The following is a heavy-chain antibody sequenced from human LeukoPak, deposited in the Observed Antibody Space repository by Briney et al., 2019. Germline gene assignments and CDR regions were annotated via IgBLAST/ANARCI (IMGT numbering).Heavy chain of an antibody. CDR2: IYYSGST. V-gene: IGHV4-59*01. J-gene: IGHJ5*02. CDR3: AGVANHCSGGSCYLNWFDP. CDR1: GGSISTYY. Sequence: SETLSLTCTDSGGSISTYYWSWIRQPPGKGLEWIGYIYYSGSTNYNPSLKSRVTISVDTSKNQFSLKLSSVTAADTAVYYCAGVANHCSGGSCYLNWFDPWGQGTLSPSPQ. D-gene: IGHD2-15*01.